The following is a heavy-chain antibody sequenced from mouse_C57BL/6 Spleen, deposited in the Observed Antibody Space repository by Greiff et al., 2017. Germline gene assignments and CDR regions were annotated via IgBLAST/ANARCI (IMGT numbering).Heavy chain of an antibody. CDR1: GYTFTSYG. D-gene: IGHD1-1*01. Sequence: VHLVESGAELARPGASVKLSCKASGYTFTSYGISWVKQRTGQGLEWIGEIYPRSGNTYYNEKFKGKATLTADKSSSTAYMELRSLTSEDSAVYFCEMIYYYGSSGFFFDYWGQGTTLTVSS. V-gene: IGHV1-81*01. J-gene: IGHJ2*01. CDR3: EMIYYYGSSGFFFDY. CDR2: IYPRSGNT.